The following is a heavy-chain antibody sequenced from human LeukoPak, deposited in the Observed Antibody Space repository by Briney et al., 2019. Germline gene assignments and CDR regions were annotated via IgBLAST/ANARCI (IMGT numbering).Heavy chain of an antibody. D-gene: IGHD4-17*01. Sequence: ASVKISCKAPGSTFTSYDINWVRQATGQGLEWMGWMNPNSGNTGYAQKFQGRVTMTRSTSISTAYVELSSLRSEDTAVYYCATASTVTTERGSVVRAFDIWGQGTMVTVSS. J-gene: IGHJ3*02. CDR3: ATASTVTTERGSVVRAFDI. CDR1: GSTFTSYD. V-gene: IGHV1-8*01. CDR2: MNPNSGNT.